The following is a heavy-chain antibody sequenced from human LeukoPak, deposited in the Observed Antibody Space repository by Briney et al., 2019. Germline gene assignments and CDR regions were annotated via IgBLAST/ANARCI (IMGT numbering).Heavy chain of an antibody. J-gene: IGHJ4*02. V-gene: IGHV3-7*01. Sequence: GGSLRLSCAASGFTYSSYWMSWVRQAPGKGLEWVANRKQDGSEKYYVDSVKGRFTISRDNSKNTLYLQMNSLRAEDTAVYYCARVGRWGTTAGHFDYWGQGTLVTVSS. D-gene: IGHD6-13*01. CDR3: ARVGRWGTTAGHFDY. CDR2: RKQDGSEK. CDR1: GFTYSSYW.